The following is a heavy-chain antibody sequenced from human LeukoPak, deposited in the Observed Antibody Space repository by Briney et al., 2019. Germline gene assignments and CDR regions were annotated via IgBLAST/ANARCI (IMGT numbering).Heavy chain of an antibody. CDR3: ARGIAAAAKQGGFDF. J-gene: IGHJ4*02. CDR2: LYDRGST. Sequence: PSETLSLTCSVSGGSISSYSWSWIRQPPGKGLEWIGYLYDRGSTNYNPSLKSRVTMSVDTSKNHFSLKLSSVTAADTAVYYCARGIAAAAKQGGFDFWGQGTLVTVSS. CDR1: GGSISSYS. D-gene: IGHD6-13*01. V-gene: IGHV4-59*12.